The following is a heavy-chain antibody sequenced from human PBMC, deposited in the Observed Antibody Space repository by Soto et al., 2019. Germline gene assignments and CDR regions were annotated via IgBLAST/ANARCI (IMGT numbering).Heavy chain of an antibody. CDR1: GFRFGDHY. CDR2: ISGGGTTV. V-gene: IGHV3-11*01. J-gene: IGHJ4*02. D-gene: IGHD3-10*01. CDR3: AGDPYHYGSAF. Sequence: QVQLVESGGGLVEPGGSLRLSCAASGFRFGDHYMTWIRQAPGKGLEWVSKISGGGTTVYYAGSVKGRFTVSRDNAKNSLYLQMNSLRAEDTAMYYCAGDPYHYGSAFWGQGTLVTVSS.